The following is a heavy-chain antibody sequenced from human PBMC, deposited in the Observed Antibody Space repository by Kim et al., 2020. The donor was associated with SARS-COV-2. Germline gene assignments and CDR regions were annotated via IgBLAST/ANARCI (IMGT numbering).Heavy chain of an antibody. J-gene: IGHJ4*02. CDR3: ARGHYWSGFYVGGGSFGY. Sequence: SETLSLTCAVYGGSFSGYYWTWIRQPPGKGLEWIGEINDSGSTNYNPSLSSRITISIDASENQFSLNLSSVPAADTAVYYCARGHYWSGFYVGGGSFGYWGRGTLVTVSS. CDR2: INDSGST. V-gene: IGHV4-34*01. D-gene: IGHD3-3*02. CDR1: GGSFSGYY.